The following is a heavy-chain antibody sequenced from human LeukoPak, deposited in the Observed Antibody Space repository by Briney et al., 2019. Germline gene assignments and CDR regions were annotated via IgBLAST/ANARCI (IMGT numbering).Heavy chain of an antibody. Sequence: PGGSLRLSCAASGFTFSSYDMHWVRQATGKGLEWVSAIGTAGDTYYPGSVKGRFTISRENAKNSLYLQMNSLRAGDTAVYYCATASYFYDSGILDYWGQGTLVTVSS. D-gene: IGHD3-22*01. V-gene: IGHV3-13*01. CDR2: IGTAGDT. CDR3: ATASYFYDSGILDY. J-gene: IGHJ4*02. CDR1: GFTFSSYD.